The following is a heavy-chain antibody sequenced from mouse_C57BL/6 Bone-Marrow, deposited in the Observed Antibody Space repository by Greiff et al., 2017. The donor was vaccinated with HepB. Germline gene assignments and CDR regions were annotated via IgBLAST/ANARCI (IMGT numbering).Heavy chain of an antibody. CDR2: IRNKANGYTT. CDR1: GFTFTDYY. CDR3: VEELWYFDV. J-gene: IGHJ1*03. Sequence: EVKVVESGGGLVQPGGSLSLSCAASGFTFTDYYMSWVRQPPGKALEWLGFIRNKANGYTTEYSASVKGRFTISRDNSQSILYLQMNALRAEDSATYYCVEELWYFDVWGTGTTVTVSS. V-gene: IGHV7-3*01.